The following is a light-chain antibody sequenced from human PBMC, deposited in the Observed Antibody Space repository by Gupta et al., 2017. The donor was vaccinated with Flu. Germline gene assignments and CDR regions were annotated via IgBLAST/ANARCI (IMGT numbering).Light chain of an antibody. CDR3: HHWGT. Sequence: EIQMTQSPSSLSASIGDRVTITCRTSQSISSYLNWYQQKPGKAPKVLTYAASVLQSGVPARFGGSASVTDFTLTLQCVQSEHYATHHCHHWGTFGRGTKVDI. CDR2: AAS. V-gene: IGKV1-39*01. CDR1: QSISSY. J-gene: IGKJ3*01.